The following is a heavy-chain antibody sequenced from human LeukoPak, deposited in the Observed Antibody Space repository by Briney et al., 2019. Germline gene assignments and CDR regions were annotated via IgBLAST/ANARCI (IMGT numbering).Heavy chain of an antibody. CDR3: ARGITMVRGVPPGWFDP. Sequence: GGSLRLSCAASGFTFSSYEMNWVRQAPGKGLEWVSSISSSSSYIYYADSVKGRFTISRDNAKNSLYLQMNSLRAEDTAVYYCARGITMVRGVPPGWFDPWGQGTLVTVSS. CDR1: GFTFSSYE. V-gene: IGHV3-21*01. D-gene: IGHD3-10*01. J-gene: IGHJ5*02. CDR2: ISSSSSYI.